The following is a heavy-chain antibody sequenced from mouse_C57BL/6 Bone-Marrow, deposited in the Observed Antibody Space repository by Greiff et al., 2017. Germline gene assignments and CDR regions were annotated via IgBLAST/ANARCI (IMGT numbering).Heavy chain of an antibody. CDR2: IYPGSGST. J-gene: IGHJ2*01. V-gene: IGHV1-55*01. CDR3: ASCSDYGSRRSWGNY. Sequence: QVQLQQPGAELVKPGASVKMSCKASGYTFTSYWITWVKQRPGQGLEWIGDIYPGSGSTNYNEKFKSKATLTVDTSSSTAYMQLSSLTSEDYAVDYCASCSDYGSRRSWGNYWGQGTTLTVSS. D-gene: IGHD1-1*01. CDR1: GYTFTSYW.